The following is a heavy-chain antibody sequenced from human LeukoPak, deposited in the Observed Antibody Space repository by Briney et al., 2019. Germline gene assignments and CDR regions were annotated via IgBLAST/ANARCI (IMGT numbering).Heavy chain of an antibody. J-gene: IGHJ4*02. Sequence: SVKVSCKASGGTFSSYAISWVRQAPGQGLEWMGGVIPIFGTANYAQKFQGRVTITADESTSTAYMELSSLRSEDTAVYYCARTKYYYGSGPSGYWGQGTLVTVSS. V-gene: IGHV1-69*13. CDR3: ARTKYYYGSGPSGY. CDR1: GGTFSSYA. CDR2: VIPIFGTA. D-gene: IGHD3-10*01.